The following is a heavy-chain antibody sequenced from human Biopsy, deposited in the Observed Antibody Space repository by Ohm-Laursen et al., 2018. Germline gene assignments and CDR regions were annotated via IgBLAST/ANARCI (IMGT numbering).Heavy chain of an antibody. D-gene: IGHD3-10*01. J-gene: IGHJ4*02. Sequence: TLSLTCTVTDGSISNIINYWGRIRQPLGKGLEWLGSIYHTGITDYNPSLKSRVTISVDTSNNQFSLKLSSLTAADTAVYYCARHSFGSGRDFWGQGTLVTVSS. CDR1: DGSISNIINY. CDR2: IYHTGIT. CDR3: ARHSFGSGRDF. V-gene: IGHV4-39*01.